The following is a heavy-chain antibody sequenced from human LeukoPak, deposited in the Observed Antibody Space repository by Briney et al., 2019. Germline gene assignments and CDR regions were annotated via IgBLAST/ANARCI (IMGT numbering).Heavy chain of an antibody. CDR3: ARDLSYGYDDY. CDR2: ISYDGSNK. V-gene: IGHV3-30*04. J-gene: IGHJ4*02. CDR1: GFTFSSYA. Sequence: GRSLRLSCAASGFTFSSYAMHWVRQAPGKGLEWVAVISYDGSNKYYADSVKGRFTISRDNPKNTLYLQMNSLRAEDTAVYYCARDLSYGYDDYWGQGTLVTVSS. D-gene: IGHD5-18*01.